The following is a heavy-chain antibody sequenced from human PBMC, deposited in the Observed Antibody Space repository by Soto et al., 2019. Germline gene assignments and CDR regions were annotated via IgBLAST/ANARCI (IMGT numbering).Heavy chain of an antibody. CDR1: GGSISSSSYY. CDR2: IYYSGST. CDR3: ARYSSGWYYFDY. V-gene: IGHV4-39*01. J-gene: IGHJ4*02. Sequence: QLQLQESGPGLVKPSETLSLTCTVSGGSISSSSYYWGWIRQPPGKGLAWIGSIYYSGSTYYNPSLTSRVTICVDASKNQFSLKLSSVTAADTAVYYCARYSSGWYYFDYWGQGTLVTVSS. D-gene: IGHD6-19*01.